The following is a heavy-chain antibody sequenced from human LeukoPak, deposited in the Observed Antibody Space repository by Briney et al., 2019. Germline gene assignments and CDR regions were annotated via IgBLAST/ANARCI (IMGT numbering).Heavy chain of an antibody. CDR1: GGSITNYF. CDR2: IYYNGST. Sequence: SETLSLTCTVSGGSITNYFWSWIRQRPGKGLEWIGFIYYNGSTNYNPSLKSRVTISVDRSKNQFSLKLSSVTAADTAVYYCARGMATFHAFDIWGQGTMVTVSS. V-gene: IGHV4-59*12. CDR3: ARGMATFHAFDI. J-gene: IGHJ3*02. D-gene: IGHD5-24*01.